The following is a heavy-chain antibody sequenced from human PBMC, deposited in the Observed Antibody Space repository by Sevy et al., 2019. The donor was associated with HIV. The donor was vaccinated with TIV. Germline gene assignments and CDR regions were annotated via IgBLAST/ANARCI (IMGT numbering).Heavy chain of an antibody. V-gene: IGHV3-23*01. CDR1: GFAFYDYS. Sequence: GGSLRLSCAASGFAFYDYSMSWIRQAPGKGLEWVATLSFGCGKINYADSVKGRFTISRDNSKNSFYLQMDNLRVEDTALYYCASEWCTRPHDYWGQGTRVTVSS. CDR3: ASEWCTRPHDY. CDR2: LSFGCGKI. D-gene: IGHD2-8*02. J-gene: IGHJ4*02.